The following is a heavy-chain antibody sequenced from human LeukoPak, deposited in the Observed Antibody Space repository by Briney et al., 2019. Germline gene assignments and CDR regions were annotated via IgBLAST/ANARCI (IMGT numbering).Heavy chain of an antibody. D-gene: IGHD3-10*01. Sequence: GGSLRLSCAASGFTFRNYAMTWVRLAPGKGLEWVSAISGSGGSTYYADSVKGRFTISRDNSKNTLYLHMNSLRAEDTAVYYCAKIMGSRHCWGQGTLVTVSS. CDR1: GFTFRNYA. CDR3: AKIMGSRHC. CDR2: ISGSGGST. J-gene: IGHJ4*02. V-gene: IGHV3-23*01.